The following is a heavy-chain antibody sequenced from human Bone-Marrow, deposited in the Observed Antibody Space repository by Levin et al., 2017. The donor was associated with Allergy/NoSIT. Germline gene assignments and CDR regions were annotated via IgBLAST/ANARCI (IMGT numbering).Heavy chain of an antibody. CDR2: VYDSGST. CDR1: GASISSGFFS. CDR3: ARGESSTVVWFDP. V-gene: IGHV4-30-2*01. Sequence: PSETLSLTCAVSGASISSGFFSWTWIRQPPGKGLEWIGHVYDSGSTDYNPSLKSRVTISLDRSKNQFSLRLTSVTAAATADHYCARGESSTVVWFDPWGQGTLVTVSS. J-gene: IGHJ5*02. D-gene: IGHD6-6*01.